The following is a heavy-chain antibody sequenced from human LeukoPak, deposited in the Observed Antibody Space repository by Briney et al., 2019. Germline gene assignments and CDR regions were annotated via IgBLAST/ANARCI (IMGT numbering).Heavy chain of an antibody. CDR3: ASLLPDSSSCFDY. V-gene: IGHV4-38-2*01. J-gene: IGHJ4*02. CDR2: IYHSGST. CDR1: GYSISSGYY. Sequence: PSETLSLTCAVSGYSISSGYYWGWIRQPPGKGLEWIGSIYHSGSTYYNPSLKSRVTISVDTSKNQFSLKLSSVTAADTAVYYCASLLPDSSSCFDYWGQGTLVTVSS. D-gene: IGHD6-6*01.